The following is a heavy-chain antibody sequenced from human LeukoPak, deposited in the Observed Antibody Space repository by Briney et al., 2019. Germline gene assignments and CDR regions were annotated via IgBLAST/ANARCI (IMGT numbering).Heavy chain of an antibody. CDR3: ASVASDGAYVTDY. Sequence: ASVTVSCKASGYRFSDYFIQWVRQAPGQGLEWVGWINPKRGGTNPPQKLQGRVTITRDTAISTDYPEVTSLTSDDTAAYYRASVASDGAYVTDYWGQGSLVTVS. D-gene: IGHD4-17*01. V-gene: IGHV1-2*02. J-gene: IGHJ4*02. CDR1: GYRFSDYF. CDR2: INPKRGGT.